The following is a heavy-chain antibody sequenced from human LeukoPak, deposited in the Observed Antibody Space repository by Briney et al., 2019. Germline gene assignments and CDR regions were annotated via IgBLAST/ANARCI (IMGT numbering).Heavy chain of an antibody. D-gene: IGHD6-19*01. CDR3: AKDIVPDSGWDLDY. J-gene: IGHJ4*02. CDR2: ISNSGSEI. Sequence: PGGSLRLSCAASGFSFSTYSMTWVRQRPGKGLEWVSSISNSGSEIFYADSVKGRFTISRDNSNNMLYLQMNSLRAEDSAVYFCAKDIVPDSGWDLDYWGRGTLVTVSS. V-gene: IGHV3-23*05. CDR1: GFSFSTYS.